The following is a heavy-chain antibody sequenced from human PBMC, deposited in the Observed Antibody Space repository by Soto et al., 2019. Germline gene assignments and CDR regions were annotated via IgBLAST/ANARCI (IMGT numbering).Heavy chain of an antibody. V-gene: IGHV4-59*01. CDR1: GGSMSGYY. D-gene: IGHD6-6*01. CDR3: ARSIAVPSGHIDH. J-gene: IGHJ4*02. CDR2: AYYTGST. Sequence: SETLSLTCRVSGGSMSGYYWSWVRLAPGKGLEWIGYAYYTGSTNYNPSFQSRVSISVDTSNKHFSLSLSLVTAADTAVYFCARSIAVPSGHIDHWGQGIRVTVSS.